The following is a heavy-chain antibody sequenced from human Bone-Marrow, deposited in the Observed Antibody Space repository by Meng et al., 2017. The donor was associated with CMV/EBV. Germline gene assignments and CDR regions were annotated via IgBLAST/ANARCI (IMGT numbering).Heavy chain of an antibody. Sequence: GESLKISCAASGFTFSNAWMSWVRQAPGKGLEWVGRIKSKTDGGTTDYAALVKGRFTISRDDSKNTLYLQMNSLKTEDTAVYYCTTDSWLVETWGQGTLVTVSS. V-gene: IGHV3-15*01. CDR1: GFTFSNAW. CDR3: TTDSWLVET. CDR2: IKSKTDGGTT. D-gene: IGHD6-13*01. J-gene: IGHJ5*02.